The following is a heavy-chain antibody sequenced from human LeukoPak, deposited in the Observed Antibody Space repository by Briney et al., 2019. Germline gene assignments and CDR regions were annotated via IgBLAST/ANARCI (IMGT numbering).Heavy chain of an antibody. V-gene: IGHV3-23*01. J-gene: IGHJ4*02. CDR1: GFTFRSYA. D-gene: IGHD6-19*01. CDR2: ISGSGGST. CDR3: ARDHPEYSSGAGGYFDY. Sequence: GGSLRLSCAASGFTFRSYAMSWVRQAPGKGLEWVSAISGSGGSTYYADSVKGRFTISRDNSKNTLYLQMNSLRAEDTAVYYCARDHPEYSSGAGGYFDYWGQGTLVTVSS.